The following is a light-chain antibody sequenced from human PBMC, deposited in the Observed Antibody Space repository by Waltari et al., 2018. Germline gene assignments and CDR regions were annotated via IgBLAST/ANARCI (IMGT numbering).Light chain of an antibody. Sequence: SYELTQPPSVSVSPGQTARISCSGDALPKHYAYWYQQKPGQAPVLLIYKDTEMPSGIPERFSGSSSGTTVTLTISGVQAEDEADYYCQSADSSGTYVVFGGGTMLTVL. V-gene: IGLV3-25*03. J-gene: IGLJ2*01. CDR3: QSADSSGTYVV. CDR2: KDT. CDR1: ALPKHY.